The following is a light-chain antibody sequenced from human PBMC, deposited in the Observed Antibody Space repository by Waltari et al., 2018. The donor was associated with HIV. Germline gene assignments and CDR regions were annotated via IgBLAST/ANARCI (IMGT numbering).Light chain of an antibody. CDR1: QSIRRH. CDR2: AAS. CDR3: QQSYSAPRT. V-gene: IGKV1-39*01. J-gene: IGKJ1*01. Sequence: DIQMTQSPSSLSASVGDRVTITCRASQSIRRHLNWYQQKPGKAPKLLIYAASSLQSGVPSRFSGSGSGTDFTLTISSLQPEDFATHYCQQSYSAPRTFGQGTRVEIK.